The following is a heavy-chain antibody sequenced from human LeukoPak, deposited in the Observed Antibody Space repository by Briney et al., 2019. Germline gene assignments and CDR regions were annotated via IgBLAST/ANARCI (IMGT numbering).Heavy chain of an antibody. CDR3: AKAHDDGSGSYSPGY. V-gene: IGHV3-30-3*01. CDR2: ISYDGSNK. Sequence: PGGSLRLSCAASGFTFSSYAMHWVRQAPGKGLEWVAVISYDGSNKYYADSVKGRFTISRDNSKNTLYLQMNSLRAEDTAVYYCAKAHDDGSGSYSPGYWGQGTLVTVSS. J-gene: IGHJ4*02. D-gene: IGHD3-10*01. CDR1: GFTFSSYA.